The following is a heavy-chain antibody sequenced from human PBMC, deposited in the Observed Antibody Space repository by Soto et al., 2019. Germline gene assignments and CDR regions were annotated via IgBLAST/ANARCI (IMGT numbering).Heavy chain of an antibody. J-gene: IGHJ4*02. Sequence: SETLSLTCTVSGGSISSGGYYWSWIRQHPGKGLEWIGYIYYSGSTYYNPSLKSRVTKSVDTSKNQYSLKLSSVTAADKAVYYCARSYDSSSSGFDHWGQGTLVTVSS. CDR2: IYYSGST. V-gene: IGHV4-31*03. CDR1: GGSISSGGYY. D-gene: IGHD3-22*01. CDR3: ARSYDSSSSGFDH.